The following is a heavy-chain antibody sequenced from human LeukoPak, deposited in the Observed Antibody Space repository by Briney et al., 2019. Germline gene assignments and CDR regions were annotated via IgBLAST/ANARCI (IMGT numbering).Heavy chain of an antibody. J-gene: IGHJ4*02. V-gene: IGHV3-74*01. Sequence: GGSLRLSCAASGFTFSSYWMHWVRQAPRKGLVWVSRINSDGSSTSYADSVKGRFTISRDNAKNTLYLQMNSLRADDTAVYYCAKTYLYCSGGSCYFDYWGQGTLVTVSS. CDR3: AKTYLYCSGGSCYFDY. CDR1: GFTFSSYW. D-gene: IGHD2-15*01. CDR2: INSDGSST.